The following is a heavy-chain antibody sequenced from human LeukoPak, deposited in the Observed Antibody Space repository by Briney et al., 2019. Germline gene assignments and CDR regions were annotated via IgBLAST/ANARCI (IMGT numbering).Heavy chain of an antibody. D-gene: IGHD6-25*01. V-gene: IGHV3-30*02. J-gene: IGHJ4*02. CDR2: IQNDGDSE. Sequence: GGSLRLSCAASGFPLNDNGMHWVRQAPGKGLEWVAFIQNDGDSEQYIESVKGRFTISRDNAKNTLYLQMDSLRTEDTAVYYCAKREAAAGMSDFDSWGQGTLVTVSS. CDR3: AKREAAAGMSDFDS. CDR1: GFPLNDNG.